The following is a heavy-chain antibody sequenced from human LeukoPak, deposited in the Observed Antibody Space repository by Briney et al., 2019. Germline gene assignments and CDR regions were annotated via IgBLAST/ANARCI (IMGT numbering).Heavy chain of an antibody. Sequence: PSETLSLTCTVSGDSISGYYWSWVRQPPGKGLDWIGYIYYTGSTYYNPSLKSQVTISVDTSKNQFSLTLTSVTAADTAVYYCARLLAYCGGDCYVLDYWGQGTLVTVSS. CDR3: ARLLAYCGGDCYVLDY. CDR2: IYYTGST. V-gene: IGHV4-59*01. CDR1: GDSISGYY. D-gene: IGHD2-21*02. J-gene: IGHJ4*02.